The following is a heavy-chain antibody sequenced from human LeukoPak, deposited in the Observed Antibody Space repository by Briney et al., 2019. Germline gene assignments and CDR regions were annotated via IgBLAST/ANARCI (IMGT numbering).Heavy chain of an antibody. CDR2: TRIKANSYST. J-gene: IGHJ4*02. V-gene: IGHV3-72*01. CDR3: ARVDRRGYNFGD. CDR1: GFIFSDHY. D-gene: IGHD3-22*01. Sequence: PGRSLRLSCVASGFIFSDHYMDWVRQAPGKGLEWVGRTRIKANSYSTEYAASVKGRSTISRDDSKNSVYLQMNSLKAEDTAVYYCARVDRRGYNFGDWGQGTLVTVSS.